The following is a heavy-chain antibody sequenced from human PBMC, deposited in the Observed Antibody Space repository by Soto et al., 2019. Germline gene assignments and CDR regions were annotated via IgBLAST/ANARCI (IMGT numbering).Heavy chain of an antibody. D-gene: IGHD3-3*01. CDR2: ISYDGSNK. J-gene: IGHJ6*02. Sequence: GSLRLSGAASGFTFSSYGMHWVRQAPGKGLEWVAVISYDGSNKYYADSVKGRFTISRDNSKNTLYLQMNSLRAEDTAVYYCAKGDFWSGYYAYYGMDVWGQGTTVTVSS. V-gene: IGHV3-30*18. CDR1: GFTFSSYG. CDR3: AKGDFWSGYYAYYGMDV.